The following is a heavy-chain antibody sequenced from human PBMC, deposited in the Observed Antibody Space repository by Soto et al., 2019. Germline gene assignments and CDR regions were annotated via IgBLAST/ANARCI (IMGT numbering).Heavy chain of an antibody. CDR1: GGSISSSYY. J-gene: IGHJ5*02. Sequence: PSETLSLTCAVSGGSISSSYYWSWIRQPPGKGLEWIGYIYYSGSTNYNPSLKSRVTISVDTSKNQFSLKLSSATAADTAVYYCARHHSSGWYWDWFDPWGQGTLVTVSS. CDR2: IYYSGST. D-gene: IGHD6-19*01. V-gene: IGHV4-59*08. CDR3: ARHHSSGWYWDWFDP.